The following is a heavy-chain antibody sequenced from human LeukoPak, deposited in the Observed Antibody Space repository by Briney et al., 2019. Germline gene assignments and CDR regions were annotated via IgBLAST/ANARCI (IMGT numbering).Heavy chain of an antibody. V-gene: IGHV3-20*04. J-gene: IGHJ4*02. D-gene: IGHD3-22*01. CDR2: INWNGGST. CDR3: ARDQWYYDSSGPISFDY. CDR1: GFTFDDYG. Sequence: PGGSPRLSCAASGFTFDDYGMSWVRQAPGKGLEWVSGINWNGGSTGYADSVKGRFTISRDNAKNSLYLQMNSLRAEDTALYYCARDQWYYDSSGPISFDYWGQGTLVTVSS.